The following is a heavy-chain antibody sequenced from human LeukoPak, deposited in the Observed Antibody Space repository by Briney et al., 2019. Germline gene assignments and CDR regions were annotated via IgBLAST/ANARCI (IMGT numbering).Heavy chain of an antibody. CDR1: GYAFTRHY. CDR2: MNPNSGNT. V-gene: IGHV1-8*03. D-gene: IGHD3-22*01. J-gene: IGHJ3*02. Sequence: ASVKVSCKASGYAFTRHYMHWVRQATGQGLEWMGWMNPNSGNTGYAQKFQGRVTITRNTSISTAYMELSSLRSEDTAVYYCARSSSGQNDAFDIWGQGTMVTVSS. CDR3: ARSSSGQNDAFDI.